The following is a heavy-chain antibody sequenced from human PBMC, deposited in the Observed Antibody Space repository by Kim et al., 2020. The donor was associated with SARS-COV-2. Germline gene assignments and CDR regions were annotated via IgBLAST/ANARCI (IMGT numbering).Heavy chain of an antibody. Sequence: GGSLRLSCAASGFTLSAYGMSWVRQPPGEGLEWVSVMSGGCGATYYPASVTGRFTISRDNSKNTLYLQMNGLRAEDTAVYCCARDGRWPNAAFGIWGQGRMVTVSS. V-gene: IGHV3-23*01. CDR2: MSGGCGAT. CDR1: GFTLSAYG. D-gene: IGHD1-26*01. J-gene: IGHJ3*02. CDR3: ARDGRWPNAAFGI.